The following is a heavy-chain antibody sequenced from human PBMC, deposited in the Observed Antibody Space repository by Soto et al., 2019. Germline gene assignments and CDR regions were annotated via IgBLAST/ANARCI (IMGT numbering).Heavy chain of an antibody. D-gene: IGHD3-3*01. Sequence: PGGSLRLSCAASGFTFSSYTMNWVRQAPGKGLEWVSSISSSSSYIYYADSVKGRFTISRDNAKNSLYLQMNSLRAEDTAVYYCARVEVRFWYYFDYWGQGTLVTVSS. J-gene: IGHJ4*02. CDR3: ARVEVRFWYYFDY. V-gene: IGHV3-21*01. CDR1: GFTFSSYT. CDR2: ISSSSSYI.